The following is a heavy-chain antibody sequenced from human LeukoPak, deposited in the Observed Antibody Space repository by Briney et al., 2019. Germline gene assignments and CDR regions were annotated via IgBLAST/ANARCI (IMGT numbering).Heavy chain of an antibody. V-gene: IGHV4-34*01. J-gene: IGHJ5*02. CDR1: GGSFSGYY. Sequence: PSETLSLTCAVYGGSFSGYYWSWIRQPPGKRLEWIGEINHSGSTNYNPSLKSRVTISVDTSKNQFSLKLSSVTAADTAVYYCARGYCSSTSCYPSWFDPWGQGTLVTVSS. D-gene: IGHD2-2*01. CDR3: ARGYCSSTSCYPSWFDP. CDR2: INHSGST.